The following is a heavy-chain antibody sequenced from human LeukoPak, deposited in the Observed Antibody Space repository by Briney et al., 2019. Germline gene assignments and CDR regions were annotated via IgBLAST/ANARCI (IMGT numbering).Heavy chain of an antibody. CDR3: ARGGFGDYVY. D-gene: IGHD4-17*01. V-gene: IGHV4-59*01. Sequence: SETLSLTCTVSGGSISSYYWSWIRRPPGKGLEWIGYIYYSGSTNYNPSLKSRVTISVDTSKNQFSLKLSSVTAADTAVYYCARGGFGDYVYWGQGTLVTVSS. CDR1: GGSISSYY. CDR2: IYYSGST. J-gene: IGHJ4*02.